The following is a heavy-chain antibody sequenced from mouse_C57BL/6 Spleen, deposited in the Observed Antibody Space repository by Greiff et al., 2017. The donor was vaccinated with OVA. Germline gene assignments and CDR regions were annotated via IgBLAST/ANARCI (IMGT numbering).Heavy chain of an antibody. CDR3: ARYSKLGQGFAY. Sequence: EVHLVESGGGLVQPGGSLSLSCAASGFTFTDYYMSWVRQPPGKALEWLGFIRNKANGYTTEYSASVKGRFTISRDNSQSILYLQMNALRAEDSATYYCARYSKLGQGFAYWGQGTLVTVSA. V-gene: IGHV7-3*01. D-gene: IGHD4-1*01. CDR2: IRNKANGYTT. CDR1: GFTFTDYY. J-gene: IGHJ3*01.